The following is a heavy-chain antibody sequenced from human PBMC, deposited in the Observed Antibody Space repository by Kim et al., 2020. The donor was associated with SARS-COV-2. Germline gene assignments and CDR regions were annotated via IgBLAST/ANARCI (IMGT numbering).Heavy chain of an antibody. V-gene: IGHV4-30-2*03. D-gene: IGHD6-19*01. Sequence: PLTIRVTISVDTSKNQFSLKLSSVTAADTAVYYCARLSGLYSSGWNFDYWGQGTLVTVSS. J-gene: IGHJ4*02. CDR3: ARLSGLYSSGWNFDY.